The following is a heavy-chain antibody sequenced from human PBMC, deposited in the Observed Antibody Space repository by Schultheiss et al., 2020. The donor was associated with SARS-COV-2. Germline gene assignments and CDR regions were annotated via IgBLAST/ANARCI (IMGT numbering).Heavy chain of an antibody. CDR1: GFTFSNAW. CDR2: IKSKTDGGTT. CDR3: TLSVVVGATYPNIPPV. V-gene: IGHV3-15*01. J-gene: IGHJ4*02. D-gene: IGHD1-26*01. Sequence: GESLKISCAASGFTFSNAWMSWVRQAPGKGLEWVGRIKSKTDGGTTDYAAPVKGRFTISRDDSKNTLYLQMNSLKTEDTAVYYCTLSVVVGATYPNIPPVWGQGTLVTVSS.